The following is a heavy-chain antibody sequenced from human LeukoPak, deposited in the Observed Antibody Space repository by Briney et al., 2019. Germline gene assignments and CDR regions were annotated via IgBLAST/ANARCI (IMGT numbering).Heavy chain of an antibody. V-gene: IGHV1-2*06. CDR3: ARDGANKVRGVHYFYMDV. J-gene: IGHJ6*03. CDR2: INPNSGGT. Sequence: ASVEVSCKASGYTFTGDYIHWVRRAPGQGLEWVGRINPNSGGTDYAQRFQGRVTMTRDTSISTAYMELSRLRSDDTAVYYCARDGANKVRGVHYFYMDVWGKGTTVTVSS. D-gene: IGHD3-10*01. CDR1: GYTFTGDY.